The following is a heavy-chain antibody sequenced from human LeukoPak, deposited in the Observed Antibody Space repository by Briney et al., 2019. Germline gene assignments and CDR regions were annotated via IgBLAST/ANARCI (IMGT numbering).Heavy chain of an antibody. D-gene: IGHD4-23*01. V-gene: IGHV4-34*01. CDR1: GGSFSGYY. J-gene: IGHJ4*02. CDR3: ARDEATVVTYDY. CDR2: INHSGST. Sequence: SETLSLTCAVYGGSFSGYYWSWIRQPPGKGLEWIGEINHSGSTNYNPSLKSRVTISVDTSKNQFSLKLSSVTAADTAVYYCARDEATVVTYDYWGQGTLVTVSS.